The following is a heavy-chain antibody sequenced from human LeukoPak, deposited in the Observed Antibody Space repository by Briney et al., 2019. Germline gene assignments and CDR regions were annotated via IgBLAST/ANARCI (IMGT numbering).Heavy chain of an antibody. CDR2: IYSSGSN. CDR1: GGSISGYF. Sequence: SETLSLTCTVSGGSISGYFWSWTRQPAGKGLEWIGRIYSSGSNNYNPSLKSRVTMSLDTSKNHLSLNLSSVTAADTAVYYCTREPTSGREPTSGRPLDYWGRGTLVTVSS. CDR3: TREPTSGREPTSGRPLDY. D-gene: IGHD5-12*01. V-gene: IGHV4-4*07. J-gene: IGHJ2*01.